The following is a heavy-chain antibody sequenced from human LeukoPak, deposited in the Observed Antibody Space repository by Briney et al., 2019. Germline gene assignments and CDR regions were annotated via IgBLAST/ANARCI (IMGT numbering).Heavy chain of an antibody. CDR2: IIPIFGTA. CDR3: AGGNIVVVPAAIHYYYMDV. V-gene: IGHV1-69*06. D-gene: IGHD2-2*01. J-gene: IGHJ6*03. CDR1: GGTFSSYA. Sequence: SVKVSCKASGGTFSSYAISWVRQAPGQGLEWMGGIIPIFGTANYAQKFQGRVTITADKSTGTAYMELSSLRSEDTAVYYCAGGNIVVVPAAIHYYYMDVWGKGTTVTVSS.